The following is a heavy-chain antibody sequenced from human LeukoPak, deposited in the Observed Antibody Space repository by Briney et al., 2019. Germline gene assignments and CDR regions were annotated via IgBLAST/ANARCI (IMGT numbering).Heavy chain of an antibody. D-gene: IGHD3-3*01. CDR1: GFTFDDYG. CDR2: INWNGGST. Sequence: GGSLRLSCAASGFTFDDYGMSWVRQAPGRGLEWVSGINWNGGSTGYADSVKGRFTISRDNAKNSLYLQMNSLRAEDTALYYCARDLFGVVNLYYYYYMDVWGKGTTVTVSS. J-gene: IGHJ6*03. CDR3: ARDLFGVVNLYYYYYMDV. V-gene: IGHV3-20*04.